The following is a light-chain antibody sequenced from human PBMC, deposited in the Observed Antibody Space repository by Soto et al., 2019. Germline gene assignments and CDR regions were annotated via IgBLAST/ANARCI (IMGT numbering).Light chain of an antibody. CDR3: SSYTSSSPYV. CDR2: DVS. Sequence: QSALTQPASVSGSPGQSITISCTGTSSDVGGYNYVSWYQQYPGKAPKLMIYDVSNRPSGVSNRFSGSKSGNTASLTISGLQAEDGADYYCSSYTSSSPYVFGTGTKLTVL. J-gene: IGLJ1*01. V-gene: IGLV2-14*01. CDR1: SSDVGGYNY.